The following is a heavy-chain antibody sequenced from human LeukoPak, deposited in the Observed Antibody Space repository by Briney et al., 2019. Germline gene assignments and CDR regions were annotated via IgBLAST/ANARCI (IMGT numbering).Heavy chain of an antibody. V-gene: IGHV1-46*01. J-gene: IGHJ3*02. CDR1: GYTFTGYY. Sequence: GASVKVSCKTSGYTFTGYYMHWVRQAPGQGLEWMGIINPGGGSTSYAQKFQGRVTMTRDMSTSTVYMELSSLRSEDTAVYYCARRGSYSVSNFNAFDIWGQGTMVTVSS. CDR2: INPGGGST. CDR3: ARRGSYSVSNFNAFDI. D-gene: IGHD1-26*01.